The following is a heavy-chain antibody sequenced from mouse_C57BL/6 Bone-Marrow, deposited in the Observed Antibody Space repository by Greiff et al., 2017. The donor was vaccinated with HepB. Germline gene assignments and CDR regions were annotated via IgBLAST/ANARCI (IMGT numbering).Heavy chain of an antibody. D-gene: IGHD2-4*01. CDR1: GYTFTSYW. CDR2: IHPNSGST. Sequence: QVQLQQSGAELVKPGASVKLSCKASGYTFTSYWMHWVKQRPGQGLEWIGMIHPNSGSTNYNEKFKSKATQTVDKSSSTAYMQLSSLTSEDSAVYYCTRRGIYDYALYYWGQGTTLTVSS. CDR3: TRRGIYDYALYY. V-gene: IGHV1-64*01. J-gene: IGHJ2*01.